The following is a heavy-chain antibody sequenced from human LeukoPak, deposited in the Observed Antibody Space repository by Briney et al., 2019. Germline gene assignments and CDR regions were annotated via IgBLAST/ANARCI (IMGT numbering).Heavy chain of an antibody. D-gene: IGHD6-19*01. CDR1: GFTFSSYA. CDR2: ISYDGSNK. J-gene: IGHJ3*02. V-gene: IGHV3-30-3*01. Sequence: GGSLRLSCAASGFTFSSYAMHWVRQAPGKGLEWVAVISYDGSNKYYADSVKGRFTISRDNSKNTLYLQMNSLRAGDTAVYYCARARGQWLADAFDIWGQGTMVTVSS. CDR3: ARARGQWLADAFDI.